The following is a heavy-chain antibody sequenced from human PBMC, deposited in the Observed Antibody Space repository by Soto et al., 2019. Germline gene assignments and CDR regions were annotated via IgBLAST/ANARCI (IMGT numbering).Heavy chain of an antibody. CDR1: GFSFTGYY. D-gene: IGHD6-6*01. CDR2: INAHSGGT. J-gene: IGHJ5*02. CDR3: AKDLTRQLAYWLDP. Sequence: GASVKVSCKASGFSFTGYYIHWLRQAPGQGLEWMGWINAHSGGTEYAQKFQGRVTLTRDTSIATAYLTLTSLTSDDTALYYCAKDLTRQLAYWLDPWGQGTRSPSPQ. V-gene: IGHV1-2*02.